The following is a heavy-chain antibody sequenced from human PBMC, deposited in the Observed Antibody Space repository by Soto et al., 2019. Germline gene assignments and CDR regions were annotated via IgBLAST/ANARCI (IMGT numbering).Heavy chain of an antibody. D-gene: IGHD2-21*01. J-gene: IGHJ2*01. CDR2: VNPKRGGR. V-gene: IGHV1-2*06. CDR1: GYSFVNFF. CDR3: ARDSGIPGRFWYFDI. Sequence: QVQLVQSGAEVKKPGASVRVSCKTYGYSFVNFFLHWVRQAPGQGPEWMGLVNPKRGGREYAPNFQGRVTMTRDTSINTVYLDLSGLTSDDTAVYYCARDSGIPGRFWYFDIWGRGTLVTVSP.